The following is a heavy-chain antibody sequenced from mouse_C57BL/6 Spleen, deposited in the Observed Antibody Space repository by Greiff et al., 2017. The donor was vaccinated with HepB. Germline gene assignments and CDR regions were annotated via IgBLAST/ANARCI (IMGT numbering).Heavy chain of an antibody. CDR2: IDPENGDT. Sequence: EVQLQQSGAELVRPGASVKLSCTASGFNIKDDYMHWVKQRPEQGLEWIGWIDPENGDTEYASKFQGKATITADKSSNTAYLQLSSLTSEDTAVYYCTTAVGYFDVWGTGTTVTVSS. V-gene: IGHV14-4*01. CDR3: TTAVGYFDV. CDR1: GFNIKDDY. J-gene: IGHJ1*03.